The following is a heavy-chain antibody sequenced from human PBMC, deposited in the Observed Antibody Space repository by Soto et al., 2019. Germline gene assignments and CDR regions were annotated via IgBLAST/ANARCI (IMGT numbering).Heavy chain of an antibody. CDR1: GYNFFDYG. CDR3: ARGRTVSSIGPLLV. J-gene: IGHJ1*01. CDR2: VSPKSGNT. D-gene: IGHD1-1*01. Sequence: QIQLVQSGAEVKKPGASVKVSCKASGYNFFDYGVSWVRQAPGQGHEWMGWVSPKSGNTDYARKVQGRVTMTTDISTSTAYMELRGLISDDTGVYYSARGRTVSSIGPLLVWGQGTLVSVSS. V-gene: IGHV1-18*01.